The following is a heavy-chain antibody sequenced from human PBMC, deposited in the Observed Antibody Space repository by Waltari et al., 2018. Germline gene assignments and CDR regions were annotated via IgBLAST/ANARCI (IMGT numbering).Heavy chain of an antibody. CDR2: ISRDSGET. Sequence: QVEPVQSALEMTKLAASLTVSCLASGYSFPNRDVNWVRQAPGQGLEWMGWISRDSGETGYAQKFQGRVSITRDTSTSTVYMELSSLRSEDTAVYYCARGTGVHYYYMDVWGKGTTVTVSS. CDR3: ARGTGVHYYYMDV. D-gene: IGHD1-1*01. CDR1: GYSFPNRD. V-gene: IGHV1-8*03. J-gene: IGHJ6*03.